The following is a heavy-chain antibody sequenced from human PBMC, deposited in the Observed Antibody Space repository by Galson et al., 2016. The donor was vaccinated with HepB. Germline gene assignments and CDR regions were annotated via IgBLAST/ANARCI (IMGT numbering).Heavy chain of an antibody. V-gene: IGHV4-59*01. CDR1: GGSISNYY. J-gene: IGHJ4*02. CDR3: ARGSGTFGHDY. CDR2: IYSSGST. D-gene: IGHD3-10*01. Sequence: LSLTCTVSGGSISNYYWSWIRQPPGKGLEWIGYIYSSGSTNSNPSLKSRVIISVDTSKNHFYLKLNSMTAADTAVYYCARGSGTFGHDYGGQGTLVTVSS.